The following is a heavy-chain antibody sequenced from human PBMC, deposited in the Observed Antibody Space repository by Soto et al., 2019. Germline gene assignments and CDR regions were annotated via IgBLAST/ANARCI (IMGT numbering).Heavy chain of an antibody. D-gene: IGHD1-26*01. Sequence: GGSLRLSCAASGFTFSSYAMHWVRQAPGKGLEYVSAISSNGGSTYYANSVKGRFTISRDNSKNTLYLQMGSLRAEDMAVYYCARGGGASSDSPWGRDYYYYYMDVWGKGTTVTVSS. V-gene: IGHV3-64*01. CDR3: ARGGGASSDSPWGRDYYYYYMDV. J-gene: IGHJ6*03. CDR1: GFTFSSYA. CDR2: ISSNGGST.